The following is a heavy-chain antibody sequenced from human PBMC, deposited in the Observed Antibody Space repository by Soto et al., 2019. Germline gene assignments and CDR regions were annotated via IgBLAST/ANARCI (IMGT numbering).Heavy chain of an antibody. V-gene: IGHV3-23*01. D-gene: IGHD1-26*01. CDR1: GFTFSSYA. CDR2: ISGSGGST. J-gene: IGHJ4*02. Sequence: GGSLRLSCAASGFTFSSYAMSWVRQAPGKGLEWVSAISGSGGSTYYADSVKGRFTISRDNSKNTLYLQMNSLRAEDTAVYYCAKISRGRYSGSYYGDVVMGLHFDYWGQGTLVTVSS. CDR3: AKISRGRYSGSYYGDVVMGLHFDY.